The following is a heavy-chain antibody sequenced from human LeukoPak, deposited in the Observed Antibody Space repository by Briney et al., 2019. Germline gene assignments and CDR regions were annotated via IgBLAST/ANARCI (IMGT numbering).Heavy chain of an antibody. CDR2: IYYSGST. Sequence: SETLSLTCTVSGGSISSGGYYWSWIRQHPGKGLEWIGYIYYSGSTYYNPSLKSRVTISVDTSKNQFSLKLSSVTAADTAVYYCARSNYYDSSGYYSDAFDIWGQGTMVTVSS. CDR3: ARSNYYDSSGYYSDAFDI. D-gene: IGHD3-22*01. CDR1: GGSISSGGYY. V-gene: IGHV4-31*03. J-gene: IGHJ3*02.